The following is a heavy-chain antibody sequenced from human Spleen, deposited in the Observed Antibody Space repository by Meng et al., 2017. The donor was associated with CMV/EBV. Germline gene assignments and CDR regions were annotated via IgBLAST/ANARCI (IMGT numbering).Heavy chain of an antibody. V-gene: IGHV4-34*12. CDR2: IIHGGSP. CDR3: ARRPTGIDY. D-gene: IGHD2-8*02. J-gene: IGHJ4*02. Sequence: QPRQWGPVLLKPSETLSLTCAVNGGSLSGAYWNWIRQPPGKGLEWIGEIIHGGSPSYNPSLKSRVTISIDTSKNQLSLMLSSVTAADTAVYYCARRPTGIDYWGQGTLVTVSS. CDR1: GGSLSGAY.